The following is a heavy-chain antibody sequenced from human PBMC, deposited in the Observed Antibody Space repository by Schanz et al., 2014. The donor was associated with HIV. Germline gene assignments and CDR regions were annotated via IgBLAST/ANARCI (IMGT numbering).Heavy chain of an antibody. CDR2: INPSGGST. J-gene: IGHJ4*02. V-gene: IGHV1-46*01. D-gene: IGHD3-9*01. CDR3: ARGVDILTAFDY. CDR1: GYTFTSYY. Sequence: QVQLVQSGAEVKKPGASVKVSCKASGYTFTSYYMHWVRQAPGQGLEWMGIINPSGGSTTYAQKFQGRVTMTRDTSTRTVHMELYSLTSEDTAVYYCARGVDILTAFDYWDQGTLVVVSS.